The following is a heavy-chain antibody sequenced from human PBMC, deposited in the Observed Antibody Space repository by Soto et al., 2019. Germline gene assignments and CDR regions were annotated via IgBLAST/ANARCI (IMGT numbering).Heavy chain of an antibody. CDR1: GYTFTSYD. CDR3: ARARGVVVPKLLVLRRYYYYMDV. CDR2: MNPNSGNT. Sequence: QVQLVQSGAEVKKPGASVKVSCKASGYTFTSYDINWVRQATGQGLEWMGWMNPNSGNTGYAQKFQGRVTMTRNTSISTAYMELSSLRSEDTAVYYCARARGVVVPKLLVLRRYYYYMDVWGNGTTVTVSS. V-gene: IGHV1-8*01. J-gene: IGHJ6*03. D-gene: IGHD2-2*01.